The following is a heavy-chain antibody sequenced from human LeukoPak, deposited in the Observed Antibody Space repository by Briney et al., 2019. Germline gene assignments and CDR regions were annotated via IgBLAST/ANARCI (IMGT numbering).Heavy chain of an antibody. CDR3: AKDAAGPEY. D-gene: IGHD6-13*01. CDR2: ISAGGGST. CDR1: GLTFSDYS. V-gene: IGHV3-23*01. J-gene: IGHJ4*02. Sequence: TGGSLRLSCAASGLTFSDYSMTWVRQAPGKGLFWVSGISAGGGSTCYADSVKGRFTISRDNSRNTLYLQMNSLRAEDTAVYYCAKDAAGPEYWGQGTLVTVSS.